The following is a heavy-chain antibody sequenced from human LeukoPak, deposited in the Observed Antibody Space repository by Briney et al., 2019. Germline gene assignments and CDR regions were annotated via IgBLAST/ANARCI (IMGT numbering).Heavy chain of an antibody. CDR2: IKSKTDGGTT. V-gene: IGHV3-15*01. CDR1: GFTFSNAW. D-gene: IGHD3-10*01. J-gene: IGHJ4*02. CDR3: AKGYGSGSETIDY. Sequence: PGGSLRLSCAASGFTFSNAWMSWVRQAPGKGLEWVGRIKSKTDGGTTDYAAPVKGRFTISRDDSKNTLYLQMNSLRAEDTAVYYCAKGYGSGSETIDYWGQGTLVTVSS.